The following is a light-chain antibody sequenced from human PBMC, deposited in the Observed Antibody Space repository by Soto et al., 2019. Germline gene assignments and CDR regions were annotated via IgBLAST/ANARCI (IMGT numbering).Light chain of an antibody. CDR1: QSVSSSY. V-gene: IGKV3-20*01. CDR3: QHYGTTPLT. J-gene: IGKJ4*01. CDR2: GAS. Sequence: EIVLTQSPGTLSLSPGERATLSCRASQSVSSSYFAWYQQKPGQAPRLLIYGASSRATGIPDRFSGSGSGTDFTLTIDRLEPEDFAVYHCQHYGTTPLTFGGGSNVDIK.